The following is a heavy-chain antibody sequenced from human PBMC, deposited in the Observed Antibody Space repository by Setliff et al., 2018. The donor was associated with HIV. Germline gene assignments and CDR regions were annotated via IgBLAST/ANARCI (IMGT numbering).Heavy chain of an antibody. D-gene: IGHD6-13*01. CDR1: GGTLSNYA. CDR3: ARGRMAAAGMFIPRALDY. CDR2: IIPMFHRT. V-gene: IGHV1-69*05. Sequence: GASVKVSCKASGGTLSNYAVNWVRQAPGGGLEWMGEIIPMFHRTQYAQRFQGRVTSTTDESTNIAYMDMSSLRSDDTGIYYCARGRMAAAGMFIPRALDYWGRGTLVTVSS. J-gene: IGHJ4*03.